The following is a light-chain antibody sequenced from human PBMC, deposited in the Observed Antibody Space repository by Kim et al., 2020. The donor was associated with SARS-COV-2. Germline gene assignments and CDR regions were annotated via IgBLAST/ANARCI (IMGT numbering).Light chain of an antibody. CDR3: QVWNSSSDHPYV. V-gene: IGLV3-21*04. CDR2: YDS. Sequence: PGKAARVTCGGNNIGSKSVHWYQQKPGQAPVLVIYYDSDRPSGIPERFSGSNSGNTATLTISRVEAGDEADYYCQVWNSSSDHPYVFGTGTKVTVL. CDR1: NIGSKS. J-gene: IGLJ1*01.